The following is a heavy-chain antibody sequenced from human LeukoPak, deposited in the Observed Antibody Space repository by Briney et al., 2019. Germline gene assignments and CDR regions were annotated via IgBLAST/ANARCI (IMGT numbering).Heavy chain of an antibody. V-gene: IGHV3-74*01. Sequence: PGGSLRLSCTASGFSFSGHWMHWARQLPGKGLVWVSRISPTGSTTNYAGSVKGRFTISRDNAKNTLYLQMNSLRAEDTAVYYCATMITVTNYYYYSGMDVWGQGPTVTVSS. D-gene: IGHD4-17*01. CDR1: GFSFSGHW. CDR2: ISPTGSTT. CDR3: ATMITVTNYYYYSGMDV. J-gene: IGHJ6*02.